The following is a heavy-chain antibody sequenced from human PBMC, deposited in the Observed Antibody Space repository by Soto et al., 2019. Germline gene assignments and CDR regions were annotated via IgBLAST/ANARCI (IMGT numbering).Heavy chain of an antibody. V-gene: IGHV4-59*01. CDR1: GGSISSYY. Sequence: SETLSLTCTVSGGSISSYYWSWIRQPPGKGLEWIGYIYYSGSTNYNPSLKSRVTISVDTSKNQFSLKLSSVTAADTAVYYCARGFGELDAFDIWGQGTMVTVSS. CDR3: ARGFGELDAFDI. D-gene: IGHD3-10*01. CDR2: IYYSGST. J-gene: IGHJ3*02.